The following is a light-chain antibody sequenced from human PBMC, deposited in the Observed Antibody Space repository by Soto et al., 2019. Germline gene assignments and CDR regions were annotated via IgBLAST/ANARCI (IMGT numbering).Light chain of an antibody. J-gene: IGKJ1*01. CDR2: GAS. V-gene: IGKV3-15*01. CDR1: QSVRDN. Sequence: EIVVTQSPATLSVSPGERATLSCRASQSVRDNIAWYQHKLGQPPRLLIYGASRRATGIPARFSGDGSGTEFTLTISSLQSEDFAVYYCQQYYNWPPGTFGQGTRVEIK. CDR3: QQYYNWPPGT.